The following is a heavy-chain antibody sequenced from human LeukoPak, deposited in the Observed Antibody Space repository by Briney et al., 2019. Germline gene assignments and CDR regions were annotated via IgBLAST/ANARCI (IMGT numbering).Heavy chain of an antibody. J-gene: IGHJ5*02. CDR1: GDSIRSSH. CDR3: ARHVLATGGTNWFDP. CDR2: AHYSGST. Sequence: PSETLSLTCTVSGDSIRSSHWSWIRQPPGKGLEWIGYAHYSGSTNYNPSLKSRVTISVNTSKKQFSLKLSSVTAADTAVYYCARHVLATGGTNWFDPWGQGTLVTVSS. V-gene: IGHV4-59*08. D-gene: IGHD1/OR15-1a*01.